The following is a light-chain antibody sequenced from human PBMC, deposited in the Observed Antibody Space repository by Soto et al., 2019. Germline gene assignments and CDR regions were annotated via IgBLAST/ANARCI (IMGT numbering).Light chain of an antibody. J-gene: IGKJ1*01. CDR1: QSVSRY. Sequence: ETVLTQSPGTLSLSPGERATLSCRASQSVSRYLAWYQQKPGQAPRVLIFGASSRATGIPDRFSGSGSGTDFTLTISGLEPEDFAVYYCQHYGSSPWTFGQGTKVEIK. CDR2: GAS. CDR3: QHYGSSPWT. V-gene: IGKV3-20*01.